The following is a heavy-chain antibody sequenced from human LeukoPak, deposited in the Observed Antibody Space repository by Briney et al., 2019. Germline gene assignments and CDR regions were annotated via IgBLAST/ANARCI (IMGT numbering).Heavy chain of an antibody. V-gene: IGHV3-74*01. CDR3: ARGPSGWGSLDS. J-gene: IGHJ4*02. CDR1: GFTFSSYW. Sequence: PGWSLRLSCATSGFTFSSYWMHWVRQAPGKGLVWVSRINSDGSSTNYADSVKGGFTISRDNAKNTLYLQVKSLRAEDAAVYYCARGPSGWGSLDSWGQGTLVTVSS. CDR2: INSDGSST. D-gene: IGHD7-27*01.